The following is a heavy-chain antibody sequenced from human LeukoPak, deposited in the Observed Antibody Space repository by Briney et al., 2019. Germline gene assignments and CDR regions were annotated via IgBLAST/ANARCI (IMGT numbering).Heavy chain of an antibody. J-gene: IGHJ3*02. CDR1: GGTFSSYA. CDR2: NIPIFGTA. Sequence: SVKVSCKASGGTFSSYAISWVRQAPGQGLEWMGGNIPIFGTANYAQKFQGRVTITTDESTSTAYMELSSLRSEDTAVYYCGVGGSNFFDYAFDIWGQGTMVTVSS. CDR3: GVGGSNFFDYAFDI. V-gene: IGHV1-69*05. D-gene: IGHD2-15*01.